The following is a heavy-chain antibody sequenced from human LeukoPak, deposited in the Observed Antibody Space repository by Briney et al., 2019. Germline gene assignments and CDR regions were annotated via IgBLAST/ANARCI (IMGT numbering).Heavy chain of an antibody. CDR2: ISGSAGST. CDR3: ARPQFTIFGVVNAFEI. J-gene: IGHJ3*02. Sequence: PGGSLRLSCAASGITFSTYAMSWVRQAPGKGLEWVSGISGSAGSTHYADSVKGRFTISRDNSKNTLYLQMNSLRAEDTAVYYCARPQFTIFGVVNAFEIWGQGTMVTVAS. CDR1: GITFSTYA. V-gene: IGHV3-23*01. D-gene: IGHD3-3*01.